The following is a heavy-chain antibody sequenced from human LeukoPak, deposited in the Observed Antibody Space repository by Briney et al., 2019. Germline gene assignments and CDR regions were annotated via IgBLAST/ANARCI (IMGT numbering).Heavy chain of an antibody. CDR3: ARGGVEMATIVEVLDAFDI. Sequence: ASVKVSCKASGYTFTSYDINWVRQATGQGLEWMGWMNPNSGNTGYAQKFQGRVTMTRNTSISTAYMELSSLRSEDTAVYYCARGGVEMATIVEVLDAFDIWGQGTMVTVSS. D-gene: IGHD5-24*01. J-gene: IGHJ3*02. CDR2: MNPNSGNT. CDR1: GYTFTSYD. V-gene: IGHV1-8*01.